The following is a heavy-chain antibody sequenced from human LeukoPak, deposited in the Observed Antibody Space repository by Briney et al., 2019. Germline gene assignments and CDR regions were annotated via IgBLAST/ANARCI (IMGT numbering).Heavy chain of an antibody. CDR3: ARGYSRAAFDI. J-gene: IGHJ3*02. CDR2: ISSTGGTI. Sequence: GGSLRLSCAASGFTFRNYLMNWVRQAPGKGLEWVSFISSTGGTIYCADSVKGRFTVSRDNGKNSLLLQINSLRAEDTALYYYARGYSRAAFDIWGQATVVAVSS. V-gene: IGHV3-48*01. CDR1: GFTFRNYL. D-gene: IGHD2-15*01.